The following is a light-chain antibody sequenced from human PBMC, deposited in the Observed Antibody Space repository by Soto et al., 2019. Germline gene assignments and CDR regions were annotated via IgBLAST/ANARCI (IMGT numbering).Light chain of an antibody. V-gene: IGKV3-20*01. CDR3: QQYGSSSWT. CDR2: GAS. Sequence: EIVLTQSPATLSSFPGDRVTLSCRASQSVSSSYLAWYQQKPGQAPRLLIYGASSRATGIPDRFSGSGSGTDFTLTIRRMETEDFAVYYCQQYGSSSWTFGQGTKVDIK. CDR1: QSVSSSY. J-gene: IGKJ1*01.